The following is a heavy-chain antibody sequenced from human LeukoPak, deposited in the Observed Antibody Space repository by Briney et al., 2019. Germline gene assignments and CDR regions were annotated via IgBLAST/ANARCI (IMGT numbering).Heavy chain of an antibody. CDR1: GYTFTSYG. CDR3: ARDDLEYSIVVVTRFDY. J-gene: IGHJ4*02. Sequence: ASVKVSCKASGYTFTSYGISWVRQAPGQGLEWMGWISAYNGNTNYAQKLQGRVTMTTDTSTSTAYMELRSLRSDDTAVYYCARDDLEYSIVVVTRFDYWGQGTLVTVSS. D-gene: IGHD3-22*01. V-gene: IGHV1-18*01. CDR2: ISAYNGNT.